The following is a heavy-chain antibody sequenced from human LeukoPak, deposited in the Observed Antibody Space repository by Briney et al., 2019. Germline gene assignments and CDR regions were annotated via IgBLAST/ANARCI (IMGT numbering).Heavy chain of an antibody. Sequence: SETLSLTCAVSGYSITSSSWWGWIRQPPGKGLEWIGYIYHSGTTYHNPSLQSRVTMSVDTSKNQFSLKLSSVTAVDTAVYYCARKENVYYYFDYWGQGTLVTVSS. CDR1: GYSITSSSW. D-gene: IGHD3-10*01. CDR3: ARKENVYYYFDY. V-gene: IGHV4-28*01. CDR2: IYHSGTT. J-gene: IGHJ4*02.